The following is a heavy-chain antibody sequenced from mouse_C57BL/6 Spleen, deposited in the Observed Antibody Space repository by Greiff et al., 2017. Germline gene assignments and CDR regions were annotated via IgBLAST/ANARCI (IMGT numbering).Heavy chain of an antibody. CDR1: GYTFTSYW. V-gene: IGHV1-50*01. D-gene: IGHD1-1*01. J-gene: IGHJ2*01. CDR2: IDPSDSYT. Sequence: QVQLQQPGAELVKPGASVKLSCKASGYTFTSYWMQWVKQRPGQGLEWIGEIDPSDSYTNYNQKFKGKATLTVDTSSSTAYMQLSSLTSEDSAVYYCARGVYDGSSPYYFDYWGQGTTLTVSS. CDR3: ARGVYDGSSPYYFDY.